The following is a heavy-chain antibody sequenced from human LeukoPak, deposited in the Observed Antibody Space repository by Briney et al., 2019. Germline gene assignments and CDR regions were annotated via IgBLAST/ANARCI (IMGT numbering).Heavy chain of an antibody. D-gene: IGHD3-16*01. J-gene: IGHJ4*02. CDR3: ARRQGVPPYYFDY. CDR1: GGSISSGSYY. V-gene: IGHV4-61*02. Sequence: SETLSLTCTVSGGSISSGSYYWSWIRQPAGKGLEWIGRIYTSGSTNYNPSLKSRVTISVDTSKNQFSLKLSSVTAADTAVYYCARRQGVPPYYFDYWGQGTLVTVSS. CDR2: IYTSGST.